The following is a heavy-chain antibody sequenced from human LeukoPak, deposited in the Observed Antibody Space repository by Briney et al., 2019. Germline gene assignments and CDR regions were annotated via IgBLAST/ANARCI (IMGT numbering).Heavy chain of an antibody. CDR3: AKALLTFGETLDY. V-gene: IGHV3-30*18. CDR2: ISYDGSNK. CDR1: GFIFSNYG. Sequence: AGRSLRLSCAASGFIFSNYGMHWVRQAPGKGLEWVAVISYDGSNKYYADSVKGRFTISRDNSKNTLYLQMNSLRAEDTAVYYCAKALLTFGETLDYWGQGTLVTVSS. D-gene: IGHD3-10*01. J-gene: IGHJ4*02.